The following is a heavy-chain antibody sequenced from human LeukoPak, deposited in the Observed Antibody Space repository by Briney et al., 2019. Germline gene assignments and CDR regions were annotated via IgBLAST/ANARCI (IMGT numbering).Heavy chain of an antibody. CDR3: AKGTGINHYHWIDP. V-gene: IGHV3-23*01. Sequence: GGSLRLSCAASKVTFSDYAMNWVRQAPGKGLEWVSGISGNGGNTYYADSVKGRFTISRDNSKNTLYLQMNSLRAEDTALYYCAKGTGINHYHWIDPWGQGTQVTVSS. CDR2: ISGNGGNT. J-gene: IGHJ5*02. CDR1: KVTFSDYA. D-gene: IGHD3/OR15-3a*01.